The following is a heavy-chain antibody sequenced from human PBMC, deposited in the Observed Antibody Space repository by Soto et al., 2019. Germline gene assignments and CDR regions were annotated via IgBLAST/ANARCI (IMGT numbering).Heavy chain of an antibody. CDR2: ISGDNGNT. D-gene: IGHD4-17*01. Sequence: ASVKVSCKASGYTFTGYGISWVRQGPGKGLQWIGWISGDNGNTDYAQKFQGRITMTTDTSASTAYMELRSLRSDDTAVYYCARDLNPVTTAHDAFDIWGQGTMVTVSS. J-gene: IGHJ3*02. CDR1: GYTFTGYG. V-gene: IGHV1-18*01. CDR3: ARDLNPVTTAHDAFDI.